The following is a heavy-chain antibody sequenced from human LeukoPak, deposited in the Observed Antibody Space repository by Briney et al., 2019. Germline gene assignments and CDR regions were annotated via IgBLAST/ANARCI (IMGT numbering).Heavy chain of an antibody. J-gene: IGHJ4*02. Sequence: KSGGSLRLSCAASGFTFSSYSMNWVRQAPGKGLEWVSSISSSSSYIYYADSVKGRFTISRDNSKNTLYLQMNSLRAEDTAVYYCAKGGEVGWYQHFDYWGQGTLVTVSS. CDR1: GFTFSSYS. V-gene: IGHV3-21*04. D-gene: IGHD6-19*01. CDR2: ISSSSSYI. CDR3: AKGGEVGWYQHFDY.